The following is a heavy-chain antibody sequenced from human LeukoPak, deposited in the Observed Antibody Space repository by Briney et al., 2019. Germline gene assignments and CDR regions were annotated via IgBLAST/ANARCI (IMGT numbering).Heavy chain of an antibody. D-gene: IGHD5-18*01. Sequence: PGGSLRLSCAASGFTFSSYEMNWVRQAPGKGQEWVSYISSSGTTKYYADSVKGRFTISRDNVKNSLYLQMNSLRAEDTAAYYCARDRGLNSYGLDYWGQGTLVTVSS. CDR1: GFTFSSYE. CDR3: ARDRGLNSYGLDY. CDR2: ISSSGTTK. J-gene: IGHJ4*02. V-gene: IGHV3-48*03.